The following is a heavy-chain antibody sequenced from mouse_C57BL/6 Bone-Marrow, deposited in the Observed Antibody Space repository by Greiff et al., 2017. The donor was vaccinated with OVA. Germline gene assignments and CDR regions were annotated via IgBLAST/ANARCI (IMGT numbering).Heavy chain of an antibody. V-gene: IGHV1-69*01. CDR2: IDPSDSYT. D-gene: IGHD2-3*01. CDR3: ARERDGYYFYYYAMDY. J-gene: IGHJ4*01. Sequence: QVQLQQPGAELVMPGASVKLSCKASGYTFTSYWMHWVKQRPGQGLEWIGEIDPSDSYTNYNQKFKGKSTLTVDKSSSTAYMQLSSLTSEDSAVYYGARERDGYYFYYYAMDYWGQGTSVTVSS. CDR1: GYTFTSYW.